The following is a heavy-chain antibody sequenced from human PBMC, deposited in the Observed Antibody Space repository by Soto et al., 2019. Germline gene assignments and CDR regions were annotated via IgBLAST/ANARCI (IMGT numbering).Heavy chain of an antibody. V-gene: IGHV3-23*01. CDR2: ISGSGGST. CDR1: GVTFSSYA. Sequence: GGSLGLSCAASGVTFSSYAMSWVGQAPGKGLEWVSAISGSGGSTYYADSVKGRFTISRDNSKNTLYLQMNSLRAEDTAVYYCAKPNYYYDSSGYYYKYWVQGT. D-gene: IGHD3-22*01. J-gene: IGHJ4*02. CDR3: AKPNYYYDSSGYYYKY.